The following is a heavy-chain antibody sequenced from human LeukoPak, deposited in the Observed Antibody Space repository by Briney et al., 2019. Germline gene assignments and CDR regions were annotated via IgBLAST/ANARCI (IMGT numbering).Heavy chain of an antibody. CDR1: GYTFTGYY. D-gene: IGHD5-18*01. J-gene: IGHJ4*02. CDR2: INPNSGGT. Sequence: ASVKVSCKASGYTFTGYYMHWVRQAPGQGLEWMGWINPNSGGTNYAQKFQGRVTMTRDTSISTAYMELSRLRSDDTAVYYCARDKGSRVQLWPTPYWGQGTLVTVSS. CDR3: ARDKGSRVQLWPTPY. V-gene: IGHV1-2*02.